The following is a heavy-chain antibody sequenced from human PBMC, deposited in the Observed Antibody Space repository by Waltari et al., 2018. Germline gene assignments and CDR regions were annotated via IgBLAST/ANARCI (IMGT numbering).Heavy chain of an antibody. J-gene: IGHJ3*02. D-gene: IGHD3-10*01. V-gene: IGHV3-53*01. CDR3: ARDYITKDAFDI. CDR2: IYSGGST. Sequence: EVQLVESGGGLIQPGGSLRLSCAASGFTVRSTYMRWVRQAPGKGLGWVSVIYSGGSTYYADSVKGRFTISRDNSKNTLYLQMNSLRAEDTAVYYCARDYITKDAFDIWGQGTMVTVSS. CDR1: GFTVRSTY.